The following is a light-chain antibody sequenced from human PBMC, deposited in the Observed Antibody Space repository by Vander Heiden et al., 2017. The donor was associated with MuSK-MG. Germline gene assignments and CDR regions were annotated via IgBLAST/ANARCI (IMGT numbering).Light chain of an antibody. CDR3: QEWDSRTGV. CDR2: QDT. CDR1: KLGDKY. Sequence: SYEVTQPPSVSVSPGQTASITCSGDKLGDKYSSWYQQKQGQSPVMVRYQDTKRPSGIPERVSGSNSGNTETLNISGTQAMEESYYYCQEWDSRTGVFGGGTKLTVL. V-gene: IGLV3-1*01. J-gene: IGLJ2*01.